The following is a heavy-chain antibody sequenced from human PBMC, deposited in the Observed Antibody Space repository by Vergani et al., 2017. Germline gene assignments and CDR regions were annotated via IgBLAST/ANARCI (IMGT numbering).Heavy chain of an antibody. J-gene: IGHJ6*02. CDR3: ARGHLVVRGVISLLAYNYYYYGMDV. V-gene: IGHV4-34*01. Sequence: QVQLQQWGAGLLKPSETLSLTCAVYGGSFSGYYWSWIRQPPGKGLEWIGEINHSGSTNYNPSLKSRVTISVDTSKNQFSLKLSSVTAADTAVYYCARGHLVVRGVISLLAYNYYYYGMDVWGQGTTVTVSS. CDR2: INHSGST. D-gene: IGHD3-10*01. CDR1: GGSFSGYY.